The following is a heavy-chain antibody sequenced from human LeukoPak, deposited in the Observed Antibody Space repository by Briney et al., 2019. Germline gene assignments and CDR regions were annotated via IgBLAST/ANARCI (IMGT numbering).Heavy chain of an antibody. CDR2: INPNSGNT. J-gene: IGHJ4*02. CDR1: GYTFTGYY. CDR3: ARGDRGSGQVY. V-gene: IGHV1-8*03. D-gene: IGHD1-26*01. Sequence: ASVKVSCKASGYTFTGYYMHWVRQAPGQGLEWMGWINPNSGNTGYAQKFQGRVTITRNTSISTAYMELSSLRSEDTAVYYCARGDRGSGQVYWGQGTLVTVSS.